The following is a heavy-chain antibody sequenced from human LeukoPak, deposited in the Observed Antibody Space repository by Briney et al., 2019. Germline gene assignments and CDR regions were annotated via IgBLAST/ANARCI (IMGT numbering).Heavy chain of an antibody. J-gene: IGHJ3*01. CDR1: GFNFNDAA. D-gene: IGHD5-24*01. CDR3: AKDIQLSA. CDR2: IASSGRNT. Sequence: GGSLRLSCAASGFNFNDAAMTWVRQAPGKGLEWVSLIASSGRNTYYTDSVRGRFTISRDNSKKTLSLQMNSLRVEDTAIYYCAKDIQLSAWGLGTMATVSS. V-gene: IGHV3-23*01.